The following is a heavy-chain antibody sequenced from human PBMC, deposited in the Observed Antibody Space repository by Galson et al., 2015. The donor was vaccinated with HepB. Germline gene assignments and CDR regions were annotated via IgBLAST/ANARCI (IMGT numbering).Heavy chain of an antibody. Sequence: SLRLSCAASGFTFSSYSMNWVRQAPGKGLEWVSYISSSSSTIYYADSVKGRFTISRDNAKNSLYLQMNSLRDEDTAVYYCASSYSNYYYYYGMDVWGQGTTVTVSS. CDR2: ISSSSSTI. CDR1: GFTFSSYS. CDR3: ASSYSNYYYYYGMDV. V-gene: IGHV3-48*02. D-gene: IGHD4-11*01. J-gene: IGHJ6*02.